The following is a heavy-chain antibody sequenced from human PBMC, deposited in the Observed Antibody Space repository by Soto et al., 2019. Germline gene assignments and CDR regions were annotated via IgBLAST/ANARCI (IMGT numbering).Heavy chain of an antibody. CDR2: IYYSGST. Sequence: PSETLSLTCTVSGGSISSSNYYWGWIRQPPGKGLEWIGSIYYSGSTYYNPSLKSRVTISVDTSKNQFSLKLSSVTAADTAVYYCASFGGTTSAFDIWGQGTMVTVSS. V-gene: IGHV4-39*01. CDR1: GGSISSSNYY. D-gene: IGHD2-15*01. J-gene: IGHJ3*02. CDR3: ASFGGTTSAFDI.